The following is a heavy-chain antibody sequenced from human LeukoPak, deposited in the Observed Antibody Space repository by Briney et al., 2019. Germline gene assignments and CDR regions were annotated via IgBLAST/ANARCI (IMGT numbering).Heavy chain of an antibody. CDR1: GFTVSSNY. Sequence: GGSLRLSCAASGFTVSSNYMSSVRQAPGKGLEWVSVIYSGGSTYYADSVKGRFTISRDNSKNTLYLQMNSLRAEDTAVYYCARGAVAHGGFDYWGQGTLVTVSS. CDR3: ARGAVAHGGFDY. V-gene: IGHV3-66*01. D-gene: IGHD6-19*01. CDR2: IYSGGST. J-gene: IGHJ4*02.